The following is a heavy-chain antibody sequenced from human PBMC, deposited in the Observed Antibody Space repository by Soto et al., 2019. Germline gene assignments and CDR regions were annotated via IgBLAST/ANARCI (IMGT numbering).Heavy chain of an antibody. CDR3: AREIEYDFWSGPYYYYDYMDV. J-gene: IGHJ6*03. V-gene: IGHV3-48*01. CDR2: ISSSSSTI. Sequence: EVQLVESGGGLVQPGGSLRLSCAASGFTFSSYSMNWVRQAPGKGLEWVSYISSSSSTIYYADSVKGRFTISRDNAKNSLYMQMNSLRAEDTAVYYCAREIEYDFWSGPYYYYDYMDVWGKGTTVTVSS. CDR1: GFTFSSYS. D-gene: IGHD3-3*01.